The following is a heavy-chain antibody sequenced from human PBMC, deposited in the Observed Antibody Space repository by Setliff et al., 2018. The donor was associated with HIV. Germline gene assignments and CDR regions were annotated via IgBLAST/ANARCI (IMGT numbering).Heavy chain of an antibody. D-gene: IGHD7-27*01. V-gene: IGHV4-39*01. CDR3: ARALAVTHWGYFDY. CDR2: IYYGGST. Sequence: KTSETLSLTCSVSGASISSSSYYWGWLRQPPGKGLEWIGTIYYGGSTYYDESLKSRVTISLDTSKNQFSLKLKSVTATDTAVYYCARALAVTHWGYFDYWGQGTLVTVSS. J-gene: IGHJ4*02. CDR1: GASISSSSYY.